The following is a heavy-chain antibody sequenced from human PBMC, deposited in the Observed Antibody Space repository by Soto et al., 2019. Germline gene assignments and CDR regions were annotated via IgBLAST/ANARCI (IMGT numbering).Heavy chain of an antibody. V-gene: IGHV1-69*06. CDR2: IIPIFGTA. Sequence: QVQLVQSGAEVKKPGSSVKVSCKASGGTFSSYAISWVRQAPGQGLEWMGGIIPIFGTANYAQKFQGRVTITEDKSTSTAYMELSSLRSEDTAVYYCAREEVGVVPAPPLPLDHSYYYGMDVWGQGTTVTVS. J-gene: IGHJ6*02. D-gene: IGHD2-2*01. CDR3: AREEVGVVPAPPLPLDHSYYYGMDV. CDR1: GGTFSSYA.